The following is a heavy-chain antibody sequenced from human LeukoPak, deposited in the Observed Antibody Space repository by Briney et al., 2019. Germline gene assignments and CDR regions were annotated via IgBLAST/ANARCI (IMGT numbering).Heavy chain of an antibody. J-gene: IGHJ4*02. CDR1: GFTFSSHW. V-gene: IGHV3-7*01. CDR3: ARDNDYIEGVNLDY. D-gene: IGHD1-26*01. Sequence: GGSLRLSCAASGFTFSSHWMNWVRQAPGKGLEWVAMINQDGSKKYYVDSVKGRFTISRDNAKNSLYLQMNSLRDEDTAVYYCARDNDYIEGVNLDYWGQGTMVTVSA. CDR2: INQDGSKK.